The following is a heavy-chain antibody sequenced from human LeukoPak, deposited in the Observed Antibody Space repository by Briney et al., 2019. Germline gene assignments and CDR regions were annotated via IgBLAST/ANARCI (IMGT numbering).Heavy chain of an antibody. CDR3: ASPRSYYYYGMDV. Sequence: GGSLRLSCAASGFTFSSYWMSWVRQAPGKGLEWVANIKQDGSEKYYVDSVKGRFTISRDNAKNSLYLQMNSLKAEDTAVYYCASPRSYYYYGMDVWGQGTTVTVSS. J-gene: IGHJ6*02. CDR1: GFTFSSYW. V-gene: IGHV3-7*03. CDR2: IKQDGSEK.